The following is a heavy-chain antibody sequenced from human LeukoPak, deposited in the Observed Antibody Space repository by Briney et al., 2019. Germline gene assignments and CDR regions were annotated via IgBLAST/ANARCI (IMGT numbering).Heavy chain of an antibody. CDR1: GDTLTEFA. V-gene: IGHV1-69*13. Sequence: SVKVSCKVSGDTLTEFAMHWVRQAPGQGLEWMGGIIPIFGTANYAQKFQGRVTITADESTSTAYMELSSLRSEDTAVYYCARDLFSGSYYLHFDYWGQGTLVTVSS. D-gene: IGHD1-26*01. CDR2: IIPIFGTA. J-gene: IGHJ4*02. CDR3: ARDLFSGSYYLHFDY.